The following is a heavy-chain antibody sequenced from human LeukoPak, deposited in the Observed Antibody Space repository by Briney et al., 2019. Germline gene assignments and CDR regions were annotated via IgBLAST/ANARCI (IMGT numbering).Heavy chain of an antibody. D-gene: IGHD4-23*01. Sequence: PGGSLRLSCAASGFTFRHYAMTWVRQAPGKGLEWLSAVSGSGSNTYYADSVKGRFTISRHNSKNTLYLQMNSLRAEDTAVYYCAREKRFEYGGITTAAWFDPWGQGTLVTVSS. CDR1: GFTFRHYA. CDR3: AREKRFEYGGITTAAWFDP. J-gene: IGHJ5*02. V-gene: IGHV3-23*01. CDR2: VSGSGSNT.